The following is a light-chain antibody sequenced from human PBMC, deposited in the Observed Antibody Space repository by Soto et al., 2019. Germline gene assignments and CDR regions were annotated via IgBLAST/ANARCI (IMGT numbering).Light chain of an antibody. V-gene: IGLV2-14*01. CDR2: EVT. CDR3: SSYSATNTLV. CDR1: SSDIGDYPY. J-gene: IGLJ1*01. Sequence: QSVLTQPASVSGSPGQSITISCTGTSSDIGDYPYVSWYQQHPAKVPKLIIYEVTNRPSGVTGRFYGSKSQNSASLTISGLQADDEADYYCSSYSATNTLVFGSGTKLTVL.